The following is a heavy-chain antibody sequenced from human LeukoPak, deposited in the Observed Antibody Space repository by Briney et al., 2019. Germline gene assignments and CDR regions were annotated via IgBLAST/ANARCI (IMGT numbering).Heavy chain of an antibody. Sequence: PGGSLRLSCAASGFTFSSYSMNWVRQAPGKGLEWVSYISSSSSTIYYADSVKGRFTISRDNAKNSLCLQMNSLRDEDTAVYYCAREYSSGWYVRRGFDYWGQGTLVTVSS. CDR1: GFTFSSYS. CDR2: ISSSSSTI. D-gene: IGHD6-19*01. V-gene: IGHV3-48*02. CDR3: AREYSSGWYVRRGFDY. J-gene: IGHJ4*02.